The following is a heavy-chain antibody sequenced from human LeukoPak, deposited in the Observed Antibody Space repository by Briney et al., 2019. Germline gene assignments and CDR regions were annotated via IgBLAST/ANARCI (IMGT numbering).Heavy chain of an antibody. CDR1: GFTFSSYA. V-gene: IGHV3-23*01. J-gene: IGHJ4*02. CDR3: AKRMREGFLEWFFDY. CDR2: ISGSGGST. Sequence: GGSLRLSCAASGFTFSSYAMSWVRQAPGKGLEWVSAISGSGGSTCYADSVKGRFTISRDNSKNTLYLQMNSLRAEDTAVYYCAKRMREGFLEWFFDYWGQGTLVTVSS. D-gene: IGHD3-3*01.